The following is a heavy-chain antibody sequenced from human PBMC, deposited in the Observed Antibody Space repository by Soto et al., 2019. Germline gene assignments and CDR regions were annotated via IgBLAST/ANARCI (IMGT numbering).Heavy chain of an antibody. CDR3: ARGLLLMPARLVLEY. J-gene: IGHJ4*02. CDR1: GNTFSSYD. D-gene: IGHD6-6*01. V-gene: IGHV1-8*01. Sequence: QVQLVQSGAEVKKPGASVKVSCKASGNTFSSYDINWVRQATGQGLEWMGWMNPNSGNTGYAQKFQGRVTMTRNTSISTAYMELSSLKSEDTAVYYCARGLLLMPARLVLEYWGLGTLVTVSS. CDR2: MNPNSGNT.